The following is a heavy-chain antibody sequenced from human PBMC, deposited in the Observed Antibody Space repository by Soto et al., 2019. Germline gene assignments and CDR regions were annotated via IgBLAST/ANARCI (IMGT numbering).Heavy chain of an antibody. CDR2: IYWDDDK. D-gene: IGHD1-26*01. V-gene: IGHV2-5*02. CDR3: APRGGGIGAWCFDI. Sequence: QITLNESGPTLVKPTQTLTLTCTFSGFSLGTYGVGVGWIRQPPGKALEWLALIYWDDDKRYSRALKSRLTNPKDTATRQVFLTLTNMDPRDTATYYFAPRGGGIGAWCFDIWGRGTPVIV. J-gene: IGHJ2*01. CDR1: GFSLGTYGVG.